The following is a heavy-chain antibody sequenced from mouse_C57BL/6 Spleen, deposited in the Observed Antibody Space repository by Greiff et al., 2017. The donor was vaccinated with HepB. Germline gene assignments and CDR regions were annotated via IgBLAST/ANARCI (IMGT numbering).Heavy chain of an antibody. D-gene: IGHD2-3*01. CDR1: GYTFTDYY. V-gene: IGHV1-19*01. Sequence: EVQLVESGPVLVKPGASVKMSCKASGYTFTDYYMNWVKQSHGKSLEWIGVINPYNGGTSYNQKFKGKATLTVDKSSSTAYMELNSLTSEDSAVYYCARGGYYYWGQGTTLTVSS. CDR2: INPYNGGT. CDR3: ARGGYYY. J-gene: IGHJ2*01.